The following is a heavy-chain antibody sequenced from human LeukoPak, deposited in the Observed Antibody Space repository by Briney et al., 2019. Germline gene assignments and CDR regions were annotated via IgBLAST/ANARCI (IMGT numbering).Heavy chain of an antibody. V-gene: IGHV3-48*04. J-gene: IGHJ4*02. CDR2: ISAASVAR. Sequence: GGSLRLSCAASGFTFNSYSMNWVRQAPGKGLERISYISAASVARKYAESVKGRFTISRDNVDNSVHLQMNSLRAEDTAVYYCARGETSGWYEGGSFDYWGQGTLVTVSS. CDR3: ARGETSGWYEGGSFDY. D-gene: IGHD6-19*01. CDR1: GFTFNSYS.